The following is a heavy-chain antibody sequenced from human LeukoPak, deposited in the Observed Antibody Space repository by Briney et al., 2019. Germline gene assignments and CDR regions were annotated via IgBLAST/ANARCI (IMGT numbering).Heavy chain of an antibody. J-gene: IGHJ6*03. Sequence: GGSLRLSCAASGFTFSSYGMHWVRQAPGKGLEWVAFIRYDGSNKYYADSVKGRFTISRDNSKNTLYLQMNSLRAEDTAVYYCAKLGAVAGIDYYYYMDVGGKGTTVTISS. CDR1: GFTFSSYG. D-gene: IGHD6-19*01. V-gene: IGHV3-30*02. CDR3: AKLGAVAGIDYYYYMDV. CDR2: IRYDGSNK.